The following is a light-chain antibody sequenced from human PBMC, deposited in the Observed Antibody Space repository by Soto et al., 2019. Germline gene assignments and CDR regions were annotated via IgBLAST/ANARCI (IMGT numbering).Light chain of an antibody. V-gene: IGKV3-15*01. Sequence: EIVMTQSPATLSVSPGERATLSCRASRSVKTNLAWYQQNPGQAPRLLIYGASTRATNVPARFSGSGSGTEFTLTISSLQSEDFAVYYCQQYGSSLLTFGGGTKVDI. CDR2: GAS. CDR3: QQYGSSLLT. CDR1: RSVKTN. J-gene: IGKJ4*01.